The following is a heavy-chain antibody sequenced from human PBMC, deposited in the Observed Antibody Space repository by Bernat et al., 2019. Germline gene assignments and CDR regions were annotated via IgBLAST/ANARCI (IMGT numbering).Heavy chain of an antibody. CDR1: GGSISSSSYY. J-gene: IGHJ4*02. CDR2: IYYSGST. D-gene: IGHD6-19*01. CDR3: ASKIGILVAGPFYDY. Sequence: QLQLQESGPGLVKPSETLSLTCTVSGGSISSSSYYWGWIRQPPGKGLEWIGSIYYSGSTYYNPSLKSRVTMSVDKSKNQFSLRLNSVTAADTAVYYCASKIGILVAGPFYDYWGQGTLVTVSS. V-gene: IGHV4-39*07.